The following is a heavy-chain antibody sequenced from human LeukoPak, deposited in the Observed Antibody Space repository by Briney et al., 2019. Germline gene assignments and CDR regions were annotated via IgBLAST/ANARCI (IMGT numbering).Heavy chain of an antibody. J-gene: IGHJ6*02. CDR1: GGTFSSYA. CDR2: IIPILGIA. D-gene: IGHD6-19*01. CDR3: AREGHIAVAGTYYGMDV. V-gene: IGHV1-69*04. Sequence: ASVKVSCKASGGTFSSYAISWVRQAPGQGLEWMGRIIPILGIANYAQKFQGRVTITADKSTSTAYMELSSLRSEDTAVYYCAREGHIAVAGTYYGMDVWGQGTTVTVSS.